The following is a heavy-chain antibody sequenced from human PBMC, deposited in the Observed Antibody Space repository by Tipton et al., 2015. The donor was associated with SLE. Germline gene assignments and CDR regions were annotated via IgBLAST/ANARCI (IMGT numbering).Heavy chain of an antibody. CDR3: AREGSSWYYFDY. J-gene: IGHJ4*02. CDR1: GGSISSYY. V-gene: IGHV4-59*01. D-gene: IGHD6-13*01. CDR2: IYYSGST. Sequence: LSLTCTVSGGSISSYYWSWIRQPPGKGLEWIGYIYYSGSTNYNPSLKSRVTISVDTSKNQFSLKLSSVTAADTAVYYCAREGSSWYYFDYWGQGTLVTVSS.